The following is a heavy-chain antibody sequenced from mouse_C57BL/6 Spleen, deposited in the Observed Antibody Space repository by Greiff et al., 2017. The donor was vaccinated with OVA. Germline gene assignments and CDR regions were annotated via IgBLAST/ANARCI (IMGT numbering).Heavy chain of an antibody. V-gene: IGHV1-78*01. D-gene: IGHD2-4*01. CDR3: ARRYDYDGYYFDY. CDR1: GYTFTDHT. CDR2: IYPRDGST. Sequence: VQLQESDAELVKPGASVKISCKVSGYTFTDHTIHWMKQRPEQGLEWIGYIYPRDGSTKYNEKFKGKATLTADKSSSTAYMQLNSLTSEDSAVYFCARRYDYDGYYFDYWGQGTTLTVSS. J-gene: IGHJ2*01.